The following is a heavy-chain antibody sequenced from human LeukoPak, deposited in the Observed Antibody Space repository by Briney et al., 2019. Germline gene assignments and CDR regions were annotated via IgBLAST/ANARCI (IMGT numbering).Heavy chain of an antibody. J-gene: IGHJ6*02. D-gene: IGHD1-26*01. CDR3: AKHMRATNTYSFFGLDV. V-gene: IGHV3-9*01. CDR2: IDWNGGGT. CDR1: GFTFKDYG. Sequence: GGSLRLSCAATGFTFKDYGMHWVRQPPGKGLEWVSSIDWNGGGTDYADSVKGRFTISRDNAKNSLYLQLSSLRPEDTALYYCAKHMRATNTYSFFGLDVWGQGTTVTVSS.